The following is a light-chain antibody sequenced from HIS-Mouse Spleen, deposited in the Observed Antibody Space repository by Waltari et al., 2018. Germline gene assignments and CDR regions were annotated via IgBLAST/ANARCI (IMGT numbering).Light chain of an antibody. J-gene: IGLJ2*01. V-gene: IGLV3-9*01. CDR1: NIGSKT. CDR2: RDS. Sequence: SYELTQPLSVSVDLGQTARITCGGNNIGSKTVHWYQQKPGQAPVLVIYRDSNRPSGIPERFSGSNSGNTATLTISRAQAGDEADYYCQVWDSSTVVFGGGTKLTVL. CDR3: QVWDSSTVV.